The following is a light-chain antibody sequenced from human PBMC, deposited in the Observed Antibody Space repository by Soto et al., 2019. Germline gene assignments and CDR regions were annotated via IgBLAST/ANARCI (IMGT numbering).Light chain of an antibody. J-gene: IGLJ1*01. V-gene: IGLV2-14*03. CDR1: SSDAGGYQY. CDR3: SSFGSRSRLEV. Sequence: QSALTQPASVSGSPGQSITISCTGVSSDAGGYQYVSWYQQHPGKAPKLLIYDVSNRPSGVSNRFSGSESGTTASLTISGLQADDEADYYCSSFGSRSRLEVLGTGTKVTVL. CDR2: DVS.